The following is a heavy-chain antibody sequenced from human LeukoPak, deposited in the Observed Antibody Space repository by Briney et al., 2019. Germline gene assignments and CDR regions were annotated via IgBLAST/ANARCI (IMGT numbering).Heavy chain of an antibody. CDR3: ARDVMAVAGTLGFDC. CDR1: GITFGSFG. V-gene: IGHV3-30*04. CDR2: IAYDGSDE. D-gene: IGHD6-19*01. Sequence: GGSLRLSCVAYGITFGSFGMHWVRQAPGKGLDWVAVIAYDGSDENYADSVKGRFTISRDNFKNTLYLQMNSLGPEDTAMYYCARDVMAVAGTLGFDCWGQGALVTVSS. J-gene: IGHJ4*02.